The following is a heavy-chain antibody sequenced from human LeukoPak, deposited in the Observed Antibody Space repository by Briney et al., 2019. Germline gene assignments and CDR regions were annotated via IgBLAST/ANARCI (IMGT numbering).Heavy chain of an antibody. D-gene: IGHD4-11*01. CDR1: GFAFSGYS. V-gene: IGHV3-48*02. J-gene: IGHJ4*02. CDR3: ARDTGTRGVFDY. CDR2: ITSSSTTI. Sequence: GGSLRLSCAASGFAFSGYSMNWVRQAPGKGLEWVSSITSSSTTIYYADSPKGRFTISRDNAENSLYLQMDSLRDEDTAVYYCARDTGTRGVFDYWGQGTLVTVSS.